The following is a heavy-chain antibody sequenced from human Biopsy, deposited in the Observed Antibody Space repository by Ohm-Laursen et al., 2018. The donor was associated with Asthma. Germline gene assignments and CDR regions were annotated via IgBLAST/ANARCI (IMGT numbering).Heavy chain of an antibody. CDR2: IMTVFGTT. Sequence: SSVKVSCKAPGGTFSNFAISWVRQAPGQGLEWLGGIMTVFGTTNYAQKFQGRVTITADESTSTAYMEVTSLRSEDTAIYYCARCQVGYSSGWSLLLKKIYYSGMDAWGQGTTVIVSS. V-gene: IGHV1-69*01. CDR1: GGTFSNFA. J-gene: IGHJ6*02. D-gene: IGHD6-19*01. CDR3: ARCQVGYSSGWSLLLKKIYYSGMDA.